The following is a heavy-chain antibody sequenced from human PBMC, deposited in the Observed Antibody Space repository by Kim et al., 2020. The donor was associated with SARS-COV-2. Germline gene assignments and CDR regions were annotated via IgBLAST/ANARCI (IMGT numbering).Heavy chain of an antibody. J-gene: IGHJ4*02. CDR1: GGSISSGGYY. CDR3: ARGLAYCGGDCYPRGGDYYFDY. CDR2: IYYSGST. Sequence: SETLSLTCTVSGGSISSGGYYWSWIRQHPGKGLEWIGYIYYSGSTYYNPSLKSRVTISVDTSKNQFSLKLSSVTAADTAVYYCARGLAYCGGDCYPRGGDYYFDYWGQGTLVTVSS. D-gene: IGHD2-21*02. V-gene: IGHV4-31*03.